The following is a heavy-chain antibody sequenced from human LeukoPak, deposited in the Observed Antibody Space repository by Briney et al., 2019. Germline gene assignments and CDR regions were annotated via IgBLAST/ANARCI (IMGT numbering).Heavy chain of an antibody. CDR2: VSGGGVNT. J-gene: IGHJ3*02. CDR1: GFTFSSYA. D-gene: IGHD3-22*01. V-gene: IGHV3-23*01. CDR3: AKGDYYTGSAYYSDAFDI. Sequence: GGSLRLSCTASGFTFSSYAMAWVRQAPDKGLEWVSAVSGGGVNTFYADSVKGRFTISRDNSKNTLFPQLNSLRAEDTAVYYCAKGDYYTGSAYYSDAFDIWGQGTMVTVSS.